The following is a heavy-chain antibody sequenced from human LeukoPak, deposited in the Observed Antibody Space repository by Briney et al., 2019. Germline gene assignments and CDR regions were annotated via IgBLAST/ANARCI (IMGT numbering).Heavy chain of an antibody. CDR1: GFTFSSYA. Sequence: GGSLRLSCAASGFTFSSYAMHWVRQAPGKGLEWVAVISYDGSNKYYADSVKGRFTISRDNSKNTLYLQMNSLRAEDTAVYYCARDSGDGSGTYYPYGMDVWGQGTTVTVSS. CDR2: ISYDGSNK. V-gene: IGHV3-30*03. CDR3: ARDSGDGSGTYYPYGMDV. J-gene: IGHJ6*02. D-gene: IGHD3-10*01.